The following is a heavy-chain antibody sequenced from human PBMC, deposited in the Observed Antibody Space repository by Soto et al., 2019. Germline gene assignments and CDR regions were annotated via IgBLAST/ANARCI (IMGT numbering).Heavy chain of an antibody. J-gene: IGHJ4*02. V-gene: IGHV3-15*07. CDR3: TTDGNIVGATYRDY. CDR1: GFTFSNAW. CDR2: IKSKTDGGTT. Sequence: EVQLVESGGGLVKPGGSLRLSCAASGFTFSNAWMNWVRQAPGKGLEWVGRIKSKTDGGTTDYAAPVKGRFTISRDDSKNTLYLQMNSLNTEDAAVYYCTTDGNIVGATYRDYWGQGTLVTVSS. D-gene: IGHD1-26*01.